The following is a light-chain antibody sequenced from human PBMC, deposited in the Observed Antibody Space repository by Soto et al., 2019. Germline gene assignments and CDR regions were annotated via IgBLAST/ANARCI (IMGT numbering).Light chain of an antibody. CDR2: GAS. V-gene: IGKV3-15*01. CDR1: QSVSSN. Sequence: EIVMTQSPATLSVSPGERATLSCRASQSVSSNLAWYQQKPDQAPRLLIYGASTRATGTPARFSGSGSGTEFTLTISSLQSEDFAVYYCQQYNNWPSITFGQGTRLEIK. CDR3: QQYNNWPSIT. J-gene: IGKJ5*01.